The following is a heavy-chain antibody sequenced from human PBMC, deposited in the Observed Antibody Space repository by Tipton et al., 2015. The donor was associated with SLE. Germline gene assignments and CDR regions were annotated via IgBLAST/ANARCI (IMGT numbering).Heavy chain of an antibody. J-gene: IGHJ5*02. CDR2: IIPIFRTA. CDR3: ARGSRRNWYGGDWFDP. Sequence: QSGAEVKEPGSSVKVSCKTSGGTFSNYAITWVRQAPGQGLEWMGGIIPIFRTANYAQKFQDRVTMTTDESTSTAYLELDRLTFEDTAVYYCARGSRRNWYGGDWFDPWGQGTLVTVSS. CDR1: GGTFSNYA. V-gene: IGHV1-69*05. D-gene: IGHD6-13*01.